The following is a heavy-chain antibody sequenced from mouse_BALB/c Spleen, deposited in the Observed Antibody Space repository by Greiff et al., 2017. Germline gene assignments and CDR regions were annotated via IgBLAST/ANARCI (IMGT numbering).Heavy chain of an antibody. D-gene: IGHD2-14*01. J-gene: IGHJ1*01. CDR3: ARERYDRDFDV. CDR1: GFSLTSDG. CDR2: IWAGGST. V-gene: IGHV2-9*02. Sequence: VQLQESGPGLVAPSQSLSITCTVSGFSLTSDGAHWVRQPSGKGLEWLGVIWAGGSTNYNSALMSRLSISKDNSKSQVFLKMNSLQTDDTAMYYCARERYDRDFDVWGEGTTVTVSS.